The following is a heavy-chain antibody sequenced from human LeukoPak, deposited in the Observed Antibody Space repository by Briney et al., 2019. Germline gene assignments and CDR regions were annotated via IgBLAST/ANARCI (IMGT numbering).Heavy chain of an antibody. V-gene: IGHV4-31*03. CDR3: ARKRILPSQYYFDY. CDR2: IYYSGCT. J-gene: IGHJ4*02. Sequence: SETLSLTCTVSGGSISSGGFYWSWIRQHPGKGLEWIGYIYYSGCTYYNPSLKSRVTMSVDTSKDQFSLKLTSVTAADTAVYYCARKRILPSQYYFDYWGQGSLVTVSS. D-gene: IGHD3-3*01. CDR1: GGSISSGGFY.